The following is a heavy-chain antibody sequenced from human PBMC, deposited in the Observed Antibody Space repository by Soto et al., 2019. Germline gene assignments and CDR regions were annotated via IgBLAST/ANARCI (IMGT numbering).Heavy chain of an antibody. CDR3: ARDTYYDSSGYGYYFDY. CDR1: GGSISSSNW. CDR2: IYHSGST. D-gene: IGHD3-22*01. V-gene: IGHV4-4*02. Sequence: SETLSLTCAVSGGSISSSNWWSWVRQPPGKGLEWIGEIYHSGSTNYNPSLKSRVTISVDKSKNQFSLKLSSVTAADTAVYYCARDTYYDSSGYGYYFDYWGQGTLVTVSS. J-gene: IGHJ4*02.